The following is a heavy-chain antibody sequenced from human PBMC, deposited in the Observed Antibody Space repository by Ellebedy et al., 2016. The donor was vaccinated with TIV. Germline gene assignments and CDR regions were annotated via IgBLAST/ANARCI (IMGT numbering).Heavy chain of an antibody. D-gene: IGHD4-23*01. V-gene: IGHV3-74*01. J-gene: IGHJ4*02. CDR2: INSDGSST. CDR3: ARAPVVTPLDY. Sequence: GGSLRLXCAASGFTFSSYWMHWVRQAPGKGLVWVSRINSDGSSTSYADSVKGRFTISRDNAKNTLYLQMNSLRAEDTAVYYCARAPVVTPLDYWGQGTLVTVSS. CDR1: GFTFSSYW.